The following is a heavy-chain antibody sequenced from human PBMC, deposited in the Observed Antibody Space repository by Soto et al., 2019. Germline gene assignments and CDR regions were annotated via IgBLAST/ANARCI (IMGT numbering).Heavy chain of an antibody. CDR3: ALTQQQLPPFDY. Sequence: GASVKVSCKASGYTFTSYYMHWVRQAPGQGLEWMGIINPSGGSTSYAQKFQGRVTMTRDTSTSTVYMELSRLRSEDTAMYYCALTQQQLPPFDYWGQGTLVTVSS. V-gene: IGHV1-46*03. D-gene: IGHD6-13*01. CDR1: GYTFTSYY. CDR2: INPSGGST. J-gene: IGHJ4*02.